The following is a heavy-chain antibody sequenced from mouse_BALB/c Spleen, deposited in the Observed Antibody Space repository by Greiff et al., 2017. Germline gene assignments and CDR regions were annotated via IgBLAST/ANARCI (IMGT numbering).Heavy chain of an antibody. CDR2: ISSGSSTI. Sequence: EVQLQQSGGGLVQPGGSRKLSCAASGFTFSSFGMHWVRQAPEKGLEWVAYISSGSSTIYYADTVKGRFTISRDNPKNTLFLQMTSLRSEDTAMYYCARKSHDYYGSSCYFDNWGQGTTLTVSS. D-gene: IGHD1-1*01. V-gene: IGHV5-17*02. CDR3: ARKSHDYYGSSCYFDN. J-gene: IGHJ2*01. CDR1: GFTFSSFG.